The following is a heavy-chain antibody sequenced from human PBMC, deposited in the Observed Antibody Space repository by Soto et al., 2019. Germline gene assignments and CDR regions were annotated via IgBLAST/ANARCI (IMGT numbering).Heavy chain of an antibody. CDR2: INSDGSST. Sequence: GGSLRLSCAASGFTFSSYWMHWVRQAPGKGLVWVSRINSDGSSTSYADSVKGRFTISRDNAKNTLYLLMNSLRAEDTAVYYCARTSNYYYYYMDVWGKGTTVTVSS. V-gene: IGHV3-74*01. CDR3: ARTSNYYYYYMDV. CDR1: GFTFSSYW. J-gene: IGHJ6*03.